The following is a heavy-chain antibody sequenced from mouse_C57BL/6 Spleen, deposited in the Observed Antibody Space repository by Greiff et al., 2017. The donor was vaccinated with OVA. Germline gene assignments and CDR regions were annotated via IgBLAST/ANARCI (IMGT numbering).Heavy chain of an antibody. Sequence: QVQLKESGAELVRPGASVKLSCKASGYTFTDYYINWVKQRPGQGLEWIARIYPGSGNTYYNEKLKGKATLTAEKSSSTAYMQLSSLTSEDSAVYFCARLLLRFYAMDYWGQGTSVTVSS. CDR3: ARLLLRFYAMDY. CDR1: GYTFTDYY. CDR2: IYPGSGNT. J-gene: IGHJ4*01. V-gene: IGHV1-76*01. D-gene: IGHD1-1*01.